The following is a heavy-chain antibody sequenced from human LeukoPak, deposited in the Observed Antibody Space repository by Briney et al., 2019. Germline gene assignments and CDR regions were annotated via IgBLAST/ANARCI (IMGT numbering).Heavy chain of an antibody. V-gene: IGHV3-30*04. CDR1: GFTFSSYA. J-gene: IGHJ3*02. CDR3: ARDFDDSSGYYYPGYAFDI. CDR2: ISYDGSNK. Sequence: GGSLRLSCAASGFTFSSYAMHWVRQAPGKGLEWVAVISYDGSNKYYADSVKGRFTISRDNAKNSLYLQMNSLRAEDTAVYYCARDFDDSSGYYYPGYAFDIWGQGTMVTVSS. D-gene: IGHD3-22*01.